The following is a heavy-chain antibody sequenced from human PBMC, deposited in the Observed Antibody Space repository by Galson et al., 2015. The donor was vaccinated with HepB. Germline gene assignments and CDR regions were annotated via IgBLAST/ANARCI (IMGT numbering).Heavy chain of an antibody. CDR3: AREQDIVVVPAAPAPYSSSRRLGGMDV. CDR1: GFTFSSYG. J-gene: IGHJ6*02. D-gene: IGHD2-2*01. V-gene: IGHV3-33*01. CDR2: IWYDGSNK. Sequence: SLRLSCAASGFTFSSYGMHWVRQAPGKGLEWVAVIWYDGSNKYYADSVKGRFTISRDNSKNTLYLQMNSLRAEDTAVYYCAREQDIVVVPAAPAPYSSSRRLGGMDVWGQGTTVTVSS.